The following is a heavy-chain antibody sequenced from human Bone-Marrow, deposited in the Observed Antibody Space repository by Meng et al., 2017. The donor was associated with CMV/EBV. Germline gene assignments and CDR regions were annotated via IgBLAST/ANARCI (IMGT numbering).Heavy chain of an antibody. CDR3: ARYVWFGELGWFDP. Sequence: SETLSLTCTVSGGSVSSGSYYWSWIRQPPGKGLEWIGYIYYSGSTNYNPSLKSRVTISVDTSKNQFSLKLSSVTAADTAVYYCARYVWFGELGWFDPWGQGTLVTVYS. CDR2: IYYSGST. CDR1: GGSVSSGSYY. V-gene: IGHV4-61*01. J-gene: IGHJ5*02. D-gene: IGHD3-10*01.